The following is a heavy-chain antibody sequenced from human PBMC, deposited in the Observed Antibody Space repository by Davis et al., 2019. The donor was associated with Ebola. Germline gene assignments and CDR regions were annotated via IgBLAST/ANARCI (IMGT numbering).Heavy chain of an antibody. V-gene: IGHV4-31*03. D-gene: IGHD4-23*01. J-gene: IGHJ4*02. CDR3: VRSEDDYGGNPDAKGFDY. CDR1: GGSIDSGGYY. Sequence: MPSETLSLTCTVSGGSIDSGGYYWSWIRQHAEKGLEWIGYIYYSGSTYYNPSLRSRIAMSIDTSKTQFSLKLSSVTAADTAVYYCVRSEDDYGGNPDAKGFDYWGQGILVTVSS. CDR2: IYYSGST.